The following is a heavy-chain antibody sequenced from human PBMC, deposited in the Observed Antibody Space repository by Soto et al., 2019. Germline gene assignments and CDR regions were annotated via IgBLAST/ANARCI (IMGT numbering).Heavy chain of an antibody. CDR2: VYYLGST. CDR1: GGSMSEYF. Sequence: PSETLSLTCTVSGGSMSEYFWSWIRQSPGKGLEWIGYVYYLGSTDYNPPLKSRVTISVDTSKRQFSLKLSSVTVADTAVYYCARDGYDGSGSPYPAYWGPGAQVTVS. CDR3: ARDGYDGSGSPYPAY. V-gene: IGHV4-59*01. J-gene: IGHJ4*02. D-gene: IGHD3-10*01.